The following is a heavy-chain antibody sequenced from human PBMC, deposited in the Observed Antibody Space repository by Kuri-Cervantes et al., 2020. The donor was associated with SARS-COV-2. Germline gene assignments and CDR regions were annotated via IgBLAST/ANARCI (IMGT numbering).Heavy chain of an antibody. CDR3: AGPPGGLYDILTGYYYNYGMDV. CDR1: GGTFSSYA. J-gene: IGHJ6*02. CDR2: INPSGGST. V-gene: IGHV1-46*01. Sequence: ASVKVSCKASGGTFSSYAISWVRQAPGQGLEWMGVINPSGGSTSYAQKFQGRVTMTRDTSTSTVYMELSSLRSEDTAVYYCAGPPGGLYDILTGYYYNYGMDVWGQGTTVTVSS. D-gene: IGHD3-9*01.